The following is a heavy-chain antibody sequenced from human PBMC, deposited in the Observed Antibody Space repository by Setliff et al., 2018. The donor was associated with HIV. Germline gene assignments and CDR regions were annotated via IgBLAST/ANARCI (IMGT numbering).Heavy chain of an antibody. Sequence: GGSLRLSCAASGFTFSDYYMSWIRQAPGKGLQWVSYIDSSGSYTNYADSVKGRFTISRDNAKNSLFLQMNSLRADDTAVYYCASDRDSYGFSYFFDYWGQGTLVTVSS. CDR1: GFTFSDYY. D-gene: IGHD5-18*01. CDR2: IDSSGSYT. V-gene: IGHV3-11*05. J-gene: IGHJ4*02. CDR3: ASDRDSYGFSYFFDY.